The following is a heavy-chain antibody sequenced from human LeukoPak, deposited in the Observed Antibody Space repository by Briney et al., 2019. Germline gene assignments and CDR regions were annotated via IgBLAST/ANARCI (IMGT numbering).Heavy chain of an antibody. D-gene: IGHD6-6*01. CDR1: GFTFSNYG. CDR2: ISYDGSNK. J-gene: IGHJ4*02. CDR3: AKRQLGHIDY. Sequence: PGRSLRLSCAASGFTFSNYGMHWVRQAPAKGLEWLAVISYDGSNKYYADSVKGRFTISRDNSKNTLYLQMNSLRAEATAVYYCAKRQLGHIDYWGQGTLVIVSS. V-gene: IGHV3-30*18.